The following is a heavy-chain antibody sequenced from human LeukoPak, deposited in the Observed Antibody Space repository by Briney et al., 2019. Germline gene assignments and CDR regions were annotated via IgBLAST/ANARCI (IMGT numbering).Heavy chain of an antibody. CDR2: IYYSGST. V-gene: IGHV4-59*01. Sequence: SETLSLTCTVSGGSISSYYWSWIRQPPGKGLEWIGYIYYSGSTNYNPSLKNRVTISVDTSKNQFSLKLSSVTAADTAVYYCARFMVRGDPYYYYYGMDVWGQGTTVTVSS. D-gene: IGHD3-10*01. J-gene: IGHJ6*02. CDR1: GGSISSYY. CDR3: ARFMVRGDPYYYYYGMDV.